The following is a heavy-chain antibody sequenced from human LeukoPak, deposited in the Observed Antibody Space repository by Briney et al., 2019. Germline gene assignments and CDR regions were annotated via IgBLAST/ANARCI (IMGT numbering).Heavy chain of an antibody. Sequence: ASVKVSCKASGYTFTGYYMHWVRQAPGQGLEWMGWINPNSGGTNYAQKFQGRVTMTRDTSISTAYMELSRLRSDDTAVYYCARARLKYSRLPLNWFDPWGQGTLVTGSS. CDR2: INPNSGGT. CDR3: ARARLKYSRLPLNWFDP. V-gene: IGHV1-2*02. CDR1: GYTFTGYY. J-gene: IGHJ5*02. D-gene: IGHD6-6*01.